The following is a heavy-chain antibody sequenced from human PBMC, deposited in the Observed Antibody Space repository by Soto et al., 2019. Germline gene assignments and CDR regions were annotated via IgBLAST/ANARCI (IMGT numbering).Heavy chain of an antibody. J-gene: IGHJ5*02. Sequence: SETLSLTCTVSGGSISSGGYYWSWIRQHPGKGLEWIGYIYYSGSTYYSPSLKSRVTISVDTSKNQFSLKLSSVTAADTAVYYCARDLGGGDGYNYEGWFDPWGQGTLVTVSS. D-gene: IGHD5-12*01. CDR1: GGSISSGGYY. V-gene: IGHV4-31*03. CDR2: IYYSGST. CDR3: ARDLGGGDGYNYEGWFDP.